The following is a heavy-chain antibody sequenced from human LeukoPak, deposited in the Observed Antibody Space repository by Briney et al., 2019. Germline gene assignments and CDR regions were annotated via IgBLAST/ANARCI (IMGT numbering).Heavy chain of an antibody. D-gene: IGHD3-22*01. J-gene: IGHJ4*02. Sequence: GGSLRLSCAVSGTTLSNYGLSWVRQAPGKGLEWVAGISDSGGSTNYADSVKGRFTISRDNPKNTLYLQMNSLRAEDTAVYFCAKRGVVIRVILVGFHKEAYYFDSWGQGALVTVSS. CDR2: ISDSGGST. V-gene: IGHV3-23*01. CDR3: AKRGVVIRVILVGFHKEAYYFDS. CDR1: GTTLSNYG.